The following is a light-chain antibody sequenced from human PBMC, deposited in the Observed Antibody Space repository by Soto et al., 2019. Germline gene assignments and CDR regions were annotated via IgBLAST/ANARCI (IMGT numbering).Light chain of an antibody. CDR2: GAS. J-gene: IGKJ1*01. Sequence: EVVMTQSPGTLSVSPGERATLSCRASQSVGSNFAWYQQKPGQAPRLLIYGASTRATDIPGRFSGSGSGTEFTLTISSLQFEDFAVYYCQQYNNWPRTFGQGTKVEIK. CDR3: QQYNNWPRT. V-gene: IGKV3-15*01. CDR1: QSVGSN.